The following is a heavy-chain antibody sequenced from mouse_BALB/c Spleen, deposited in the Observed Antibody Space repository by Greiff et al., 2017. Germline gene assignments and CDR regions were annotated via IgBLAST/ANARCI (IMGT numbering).Heavy chain of an antibody. Sequence: EVQLVESGGGLVKPGGSLKLSCAASGFTFSDYYMYWVRQTPEKRLEWVATISDGGSYTYYPDSVKGRFTISRENAKNNLYLQLSSLKYEDTAMYYSARKEYGNFVFDYWGQGTTVTVSS. CDR3: ARKEYGNFVFDY. CDR2: ISDGGSYT. V-gene: IGHV5-4*02. CDR1: GFTFSDYY. D-gene: IGHD2-10*02. J-gene: IGHJ2*01.